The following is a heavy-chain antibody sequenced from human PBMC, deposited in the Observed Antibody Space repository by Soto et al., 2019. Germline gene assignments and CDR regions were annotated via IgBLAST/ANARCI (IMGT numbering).Heavy chain of an antibody. J-gene: IGHJ6*02. D-gene: IGHD1-26*01. Sequence: SETLSLTCNVSGGSIRSYYWSWIRQPAGKALEWIGRIYTSGTTNYNPSLKSRVTMLVDTSKNQFSLKLSSVTAADTAVYYCAREGASGFGMDVWGQGTTVIVYS. CDR1: GGSIRSYY. CDR3: AREGASGFGMDV. V-gene: IGHV4-4*07. CDR2: IYTSGTT.